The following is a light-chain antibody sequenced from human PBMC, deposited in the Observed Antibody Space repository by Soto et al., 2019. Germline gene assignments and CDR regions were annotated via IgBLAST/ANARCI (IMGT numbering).Light chain of an antibody. J-gene: IGKJ1*01. CDR1: QTISSW. Sequence: DIQMTQSPSTLSGSVGDRVTITCRARQTISSWLACYQQKPGKAPKLLIYKASTLKSGVPSRFSGSGSGTEFTLTISSLQPDEFATYYCQHCNSYSEAFAQGTKV. V-gene: IGKV1-5*03. CDR3: QHCNSYSEA. CDR2: KAS.